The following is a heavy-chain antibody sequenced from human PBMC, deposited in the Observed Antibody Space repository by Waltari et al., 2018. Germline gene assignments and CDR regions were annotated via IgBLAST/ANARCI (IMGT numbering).Heavy chain of an antibody. Sequence: EVQLVESGGGLVQPGGSLRLSCAASGFTFRSYWMSWVRQAPGKGLEWVANIKQDGSEKYYVDSVKGRFTISRDNAKNSLYLQMNSLRAEDTAVYYCARSIAAAGTWWFDPWGQGTLVTVSS. CDR3: ARSIAAAGTWWFDP. CDR2: IKQDGSEK. J-gene: IGHJ5*02. D-gene: IGHD6-13*01. V-gene: IGHV3-7*01. CDR1: GFTFRSYW.